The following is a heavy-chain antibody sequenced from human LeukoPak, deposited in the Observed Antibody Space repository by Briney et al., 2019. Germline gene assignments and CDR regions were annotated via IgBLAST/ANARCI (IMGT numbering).Heavy chain of an antibody. CDR3: ARSCPLRYFGGRWFDP. CDR1: GYTFPSYG. J-gene: IGHJ5*02. Sequence: GASVKFSFKASGYTFPSYGINWVRPAPGQGLEWMGWINPNSGGTNYAQKFPGRVTMTRDTSISTAYMELSRLRSDDTAVYYCARSCPLRYFGGRWFDPWGQGTLVTVSS. D-gene: IGHD3-9*01. CDR2: INPNSGGT. V-gene: IGHV1-2*02.